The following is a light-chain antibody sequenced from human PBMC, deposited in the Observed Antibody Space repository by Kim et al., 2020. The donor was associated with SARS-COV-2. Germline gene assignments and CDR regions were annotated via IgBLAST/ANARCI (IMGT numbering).Light chain of an antibody. Sequence: PGRTARMTGGGESKGSRSVPWYQQMPGQAPVLVISYDSDRPSGIPERFSGANSGNTATLTISRVEAGDEADYYCQVWDSSSAHRVVFGGGTQLTVL. CDR3: QVWDSSSAHRVV. CDR2: YDS. V-gene: IGLV3-21*04. J-gene: IGLJ2*01. CDR1: SKGSRS.